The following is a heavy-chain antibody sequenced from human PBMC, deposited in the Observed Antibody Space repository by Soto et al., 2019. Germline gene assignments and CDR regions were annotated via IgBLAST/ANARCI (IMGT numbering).Heavy chain of an antibody. D-gene: IGHD5-18*01. CDR1: GYTFTSYA. Sequence: ASVKVSCKASGYTFTSYAMHWVRQAPGQRLEWMGWINAGNGNTKYSQKFQGRVTITRDTSASTAYMELSSLRSEDTAVYYCARDRAGGYSYGPGWFDPWGQGTLVTVSS. V-gene: IGHV1-3*01. CDR3: ARDRAGGYSYGPGWFDP. J-gene: IGHJ5*02. CDR2: INAGNGNT.